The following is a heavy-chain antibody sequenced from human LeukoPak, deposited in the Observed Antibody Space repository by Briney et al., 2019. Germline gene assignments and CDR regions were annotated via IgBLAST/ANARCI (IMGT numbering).Heavy chain of an antibody. CDR2: IYYSGST. V-gene: IGHV4-39*01. D-gene: IGHD6-19*01. CDR1: GASISSSSYY. J-gene: IGHJ4*02. Sequence: KPSETLSLTCTVSGASISSSSYYWGWIRQPPGKGLEWIGSIYYSGSTYYNPSLKSRVTISVDTSKNQFSLKLSSVTAADTAVYYCARVDTVAGMAYWGQGTLVTVSS. CDR3: ARVDTVAGMAY.